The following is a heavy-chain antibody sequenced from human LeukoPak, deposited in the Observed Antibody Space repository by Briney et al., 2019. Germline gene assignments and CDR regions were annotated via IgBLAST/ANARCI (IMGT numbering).Heavy chain of an antibody. CDR1: GYSFTSYW. CDR3: ARFLRVVPAATNWFDP. Sequence: GESLKISCKGSGYSFTSYWIGWVRQMPGKGLEWMGIIYPGDSDTRYSPSFQGQVTISADKSISTAYLRWSSLKASDTAMYYCARFLRVVPAATNWFDPWGQGTLVTVSS. V-gene: IGHV5-51*01. D-gene: IGHD2-2*01. CDR2: IYPGDSDT. J-gene: IGHJ5*02.